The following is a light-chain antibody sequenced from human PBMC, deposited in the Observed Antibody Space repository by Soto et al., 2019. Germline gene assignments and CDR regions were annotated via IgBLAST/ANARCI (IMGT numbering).Light chain of an antibody. CDR1: QSVSSSY. CDR2: GAS. J-gene: IGKJ1*01. CDR3: QQYGSSPGT. Sequence: EIVLTQSPGTRSLSPGERATLSCRASQSVSSSYLAWYQQKPGQAPRLLIYGASSRATGIPDRFSGSGSGTDFTLTISRLEPEDFAVYYCQQYGSSPGTLGQRTKVDLK. V-gene: IGKV3-20*01.